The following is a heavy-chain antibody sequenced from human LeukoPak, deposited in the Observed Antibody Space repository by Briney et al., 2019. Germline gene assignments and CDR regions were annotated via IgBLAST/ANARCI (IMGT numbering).Heavy chain of an antibody. CDR1: GFTFSSYE. V-gene: IGHV3-48*03. D-gene: IGHD1-26*01. CDR3: AREAVGDAFDI. Sequence: GGSRRLSCAASGFTFSSYEMNWVRHAPGKGLEWVSYISNSGTIIYYAASVKDRFTISRDNAKNSLYLQMSSLRAEDTAVYYCAREAVGDAFDIWGQGTMVTVSS. CDR2: ISNSGTII. J-gene: IGHJ3*02.